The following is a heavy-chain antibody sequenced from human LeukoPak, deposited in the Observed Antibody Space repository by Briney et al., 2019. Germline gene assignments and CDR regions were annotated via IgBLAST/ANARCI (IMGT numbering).Heavy chain of an antibody. Sequence: ASVKVSCKASGYTFTSYYMHWVRQAPGQGLEWMGIINPSGGSTSYAQRFQGRVTMTRDTSTSTVYMELSSLRSEDTAVYYCARDHEWELMEDYWGQGTLVTVSS. V-gene: IGHV1-46*01. CDR1: GYTFTSYY. D-gene: IGHD1-26*01. CDR2: INPSGGST. J-gene: IGHJ4*02. CDR3: ARDHEWELMEDY.